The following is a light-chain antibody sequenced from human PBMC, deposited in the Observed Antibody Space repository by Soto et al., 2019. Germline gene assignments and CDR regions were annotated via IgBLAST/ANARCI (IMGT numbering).Light chain of an antibody. CDR2: AAS. Sequence: DIQMTQSPSTLSASVGDRVTITCRASQSISTYLNWYQQKLGRAPTLLIYAASSLQSGVPYRFSGGGSEADFALTISSLQPEDFAMYFCQQCYSSPRTFRQGTKVEIK. CDR3: QQCYSSPRT. J-gene: IGKJ1*01. CDR1: QSISTY. V-gene: IGKV1-39*01.